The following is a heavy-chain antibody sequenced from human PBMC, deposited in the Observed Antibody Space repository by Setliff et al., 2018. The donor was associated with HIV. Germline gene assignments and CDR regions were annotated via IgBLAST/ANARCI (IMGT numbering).Heavy chain of an antibody. D-gene: IGHD3-22*01. CDR2: LYFTGST. Sequence: SETLSLTCSVSGGSVSSGSYYWGWIRQPPGKGLEWIGTLYFTGSTYYNPSLKSRVTISVDTSKNQFSLKLSSVTAADTAVYYCAAGLHYYDSTGYPLTFDYWVQGALVTVSS. CDR1: GGSVSSGSYY. J-gene: IGHJ4*02. V-gene: IGHV4-39*01. CDR3: AAGLHYYDSTGYPLTFDY.